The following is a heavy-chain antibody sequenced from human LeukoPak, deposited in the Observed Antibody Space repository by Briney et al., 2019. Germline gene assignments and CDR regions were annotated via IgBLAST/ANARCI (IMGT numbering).Heavy chain of an antibody. D-gene: IGHD4-17*01. V-gene: IGHV3-21*01. J-gene: IGHJ4*02. CDR2: ITSSGRYI. Sequence: GGSLRLSCAASGFTFSSYSMNWVRQAPGKGLEWVSSITSSGRYIYYADSVKGRFTISRDNSENSLYLQMTGLRAEDTAVYYCAKEIWPTVTTPGHTYFDYWGQGALVTVSS. CDR1: GFTFSSYS. CDR3: AKEIWPTVTTPGHTYFDY.